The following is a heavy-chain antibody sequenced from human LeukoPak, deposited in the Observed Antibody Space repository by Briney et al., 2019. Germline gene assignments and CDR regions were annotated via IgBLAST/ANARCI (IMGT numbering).Heavy chain of an antibody. CDR2: IYYSGST. CDR3: AGLYITMVRGVT. D-gene: IGHD3-10*01. J-gene: IGHJ5*02. Sequence: PSETLSLTCTVSGGSISSSSYYWGWIRQPPGKGLEWIGSIYYSGSTYYNPSLKSRVTISVDTSKNQFSLKLSSVTAADTAVYYCAGLYITMVRGVTWGQGTLVTVSS. CDR1: GGSISSSSYY. V-gene: IGHV4-39*01.